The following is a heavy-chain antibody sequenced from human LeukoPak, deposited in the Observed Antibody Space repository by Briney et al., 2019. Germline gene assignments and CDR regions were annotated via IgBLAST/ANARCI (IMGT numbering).Heavy chain of an antibody. J-gene: IGHJ4*02. D-gene: IGHD5-12*01. V-gene: IGHV4-39*01. CDR2: ISYGGST. CDR1: GGSISNSNNF. Sequence: SETLSLTCTVSGGSISNSNNFRGWLRQPPGKGLEWIGSISYGGSTYYNPSLKSRVTISVDTSKNQFSLKLTSVTAADTAVYYCARLTRQYSGYEGRRGEAFDYWGQGTLVTVSS. CDR3: ARLTRQYSGYEGRRGEAFDY.